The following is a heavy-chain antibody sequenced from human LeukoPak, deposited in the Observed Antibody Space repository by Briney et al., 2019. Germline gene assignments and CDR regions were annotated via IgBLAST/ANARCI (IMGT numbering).Heavy chain of an antibody. CDR1: GGSTSIYY. CDR2: IYYSGST. Sequence: SETLSLTCTVSGGSTSIYYWNWIRQPPGKGLEWIGYIYYSGSTNYNPSLKSRVTISVDTSKNQFSLKLSSATAADTAVYYCARSAYCSGGSCYATGLFAYWGQGTPVTVSS. D-gene: IGHD2-15*01. CDR3: ARSAYCSGGSCYATGLFAY. J-gene: IGHJ4*02. V-gene: IGHV4-59*08.